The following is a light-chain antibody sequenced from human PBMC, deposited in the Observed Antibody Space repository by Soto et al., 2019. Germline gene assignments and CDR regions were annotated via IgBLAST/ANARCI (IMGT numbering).Light chain of an antibody. V-gene: IGLV2-18*02. J-gene: IGLJ1*01. CDR3: SSYTSSSTDV. Sequence: QSALTQPPSVSGSPGQSVAISCTGTSSDVGGSNGVSWYQQPPGTAPKLMIYDVSNRPSGVPDRFSGSKSGNTASLTISGLQAEYEGDYYCSSYTSSSTDVFGTGTKLTVL. CDR2: DVS. CDR1: SSDVGGSNG.